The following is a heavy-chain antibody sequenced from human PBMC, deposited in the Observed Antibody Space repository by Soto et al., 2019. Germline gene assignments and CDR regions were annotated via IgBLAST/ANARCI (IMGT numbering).Heavy chain of an antibody. J-gene: IGHJ4*02. CDR1: GGTFSSYA. D-gene: IGHD4-17*01. CDR2: IIPIFGTA. Sequence: SVKVSCKASGGTFSSYAISWVRQAPGQGLEWMGGIIPIFGTANYAQKFQGRVTITADESTSTAYMELSSLRSEDMAVYYCARDPDYGDNEFDYWGQGTLVTVSS. CDR3: ARDPDYGDNEFDY. V-gene: IGHV1-69*13.